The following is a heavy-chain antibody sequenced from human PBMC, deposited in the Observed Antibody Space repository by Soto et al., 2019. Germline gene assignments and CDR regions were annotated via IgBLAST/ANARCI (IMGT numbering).Heavy chain of an antibody. V-gene: IGHV3-30*18. Sequence: QVQLVESGGGVVQPGRSLRLSCVASGFTFSSYGMHWVRQAPGKGLEWVAVIAYDGSNKYYADSVKGRFTISRDNSKXXLXXQMNRLRAEDTGVYYCAKDNCVSTSCYRLYNWFDPWGQGTLVTVSS. CDR1: GFTFSSYG. D-gene: IGHD2-2*01. CDR3: AKDNCVSTSCYRLYNWFDP. J-gene: IGHJ5*02. CDR2: IAYDGSNK.